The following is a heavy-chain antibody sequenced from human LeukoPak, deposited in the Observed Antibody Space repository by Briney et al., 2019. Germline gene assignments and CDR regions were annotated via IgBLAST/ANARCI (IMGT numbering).Heavy chain of an antibody. CDR1: GFTFSSYD. V-gene: IGHV3-13*01. CDR3: ARGLVDTAMDC. Sequence: GESLKISCKGSGFTFSSYDMHWVRQATGKGLEWVSAIGTAGDTYYPGSVKGRFTISRENAKNSLYLQMNSLRAGDTAVYYCARGLVDTAMDCWGQGTLVTVSS. J-gene: IGHJ4*02. CDR2: IGTAGDT. D-gene: IGHD5-18*01.